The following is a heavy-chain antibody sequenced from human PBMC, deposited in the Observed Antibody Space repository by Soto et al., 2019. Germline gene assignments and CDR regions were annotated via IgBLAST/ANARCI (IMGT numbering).Heavy chain of an antibody. CDR2: ISHDGINK. CDR3: GRCTSTSCHLGSDY. D-gene: IGHD2-2*01. J-gene: IGHJ4*02. V-gene: IGHV3-30-3*02. Sequence: VQLVESGGDLVQPGGSLRLSCAASRFTFSSYAMNWVRQAPGKGLEWVALISHDGINKYYADSVRGRFTISRDSSTNTLYLQMNSLRAADTAVYYCGRCTSTSCHLGSDYWGQGTLVTVSS. CDR1: RFTFSSYA.